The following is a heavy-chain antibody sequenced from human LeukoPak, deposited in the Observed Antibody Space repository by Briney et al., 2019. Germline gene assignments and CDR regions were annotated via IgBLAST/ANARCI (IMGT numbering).Heavy chain of an antibody. J-gene: IGHJ3*02. CDR2: IRYDGSNK. Sequence: PGGSLRLSCAASGFTFSSYWMHWVRQAPGKGLEWVAFIRYDGSNKYYADSVKGRFTISRDNTKNTLYLQMNSLRAEDTAVYYCAKDGGSDPDAFDIWGQGTMVTVSS. V-gene: IGHV3-30*02. D-gene: IGHD2-15*01. CDR3: AKDGGSDPDAFDI. CDR1: GFTFSSYW.